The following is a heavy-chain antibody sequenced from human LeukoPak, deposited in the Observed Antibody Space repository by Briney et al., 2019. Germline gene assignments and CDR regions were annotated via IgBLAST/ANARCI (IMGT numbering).Heavy chain of an antibody. CDR2: INHSGST. J-gene: IGHJ4*02. CDR1: GGSFSGYY. CDR3: ARALRLYYSDY. V-gene: IGHV4-34*01. D-gene: IGHD4-17*01. Sequence: SETLSLTCAVYGGSFSGYYRSWIRQPPGKGLEWIGEINHSGSTNYNPSLKSRVTISVDTSKNQFSLKLSSVTAADTAVYYCARALRLYYSDYWGQGTLVTVSS.